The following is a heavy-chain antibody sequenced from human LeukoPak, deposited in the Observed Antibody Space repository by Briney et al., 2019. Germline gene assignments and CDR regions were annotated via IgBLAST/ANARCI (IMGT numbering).Heavy chain of an antibody. CDR1: GFTFSDFS. CDR3: ARGPSVGYY. CDR2: IGRSGDTI. V-gene: IGHV3-11*01. Sequence: PGGSLRLPCAASGFTFSDFSITWFRQTPGKGLEWVSYIGRSGDTIHYADSVKGRFTISRDNAKNLAFLQLKSLRVEDTAVYYCARGPSVGYYWGQGTRVTVS. J-gene: IGHJ4*02. D-gene: IGHD2-15*01.